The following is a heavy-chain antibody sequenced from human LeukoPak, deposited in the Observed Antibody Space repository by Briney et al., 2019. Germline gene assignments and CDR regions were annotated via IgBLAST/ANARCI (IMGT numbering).Heavy chain of an antibody. D-gene: IGHD1-1*01. CDR2: IYSGGST. Sequence: QPGGSLRLSCAASGFTVSSNYMSWVRQAPGKGLEWVSVIYSGGSTYYADSVKGRFTISRDFAKNSLYLQMNSLRAEDTAVYYCARKLTGTTYFDYWGQGTLVTVSS. CDR3: ARKLTGTTYFDY. V-gene: IGHV3-53*01. J-gene: IGHJ4*02. CDR1: GFTVSSNY.